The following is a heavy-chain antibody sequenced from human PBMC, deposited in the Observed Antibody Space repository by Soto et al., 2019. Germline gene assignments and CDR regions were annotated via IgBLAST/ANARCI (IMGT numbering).Heavy chain of an antibody. CDR2: IYYSGST. CDR3: ARPATGYWYFDL. J-gene: IGHJ2*01. V-gene: IGHV4-39*01. Sequence: SETLSLTCTVSGGSISSSSYYWGWVRQPPGKGLEWIGSIYYSGSTYYNPSLKSRVTISVDTSKNQFSLKLSSVTAADTAVYYCARPATGYWYFDLWGRGTLVTVSS. CDR1: GGSISSSSYY.